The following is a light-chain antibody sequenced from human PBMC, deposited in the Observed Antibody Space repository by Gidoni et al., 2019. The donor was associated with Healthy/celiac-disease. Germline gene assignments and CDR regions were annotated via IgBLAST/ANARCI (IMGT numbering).Light chain of an antibody. CDR1: LSISSW. V-gene: IGKV1-5*03. CDR2: KAS. CDR3: QQYNSYWT. J-gene: IGKJ1*01. Sequence: DIQTTQSPSTLSASVGDRVTITCRASLSISSWLAWYQQKPGKAPKLLIYKASSLVRGVPSRFSGSGSRKEFTLTISSLQPDDFTTYYCQQYNSYWTFGQGTKVEIK.